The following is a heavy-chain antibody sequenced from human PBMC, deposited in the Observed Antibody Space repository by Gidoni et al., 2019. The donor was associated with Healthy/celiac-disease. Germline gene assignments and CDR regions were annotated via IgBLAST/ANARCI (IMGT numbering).Heavy chain of an antibody. CDR2: INPNSGGT. V-gene: IGHV1-2*02. CDR3: ARDDGGAAAGSYYYYGMDV. D-gene: IGHD6-13*01. Sequence: QVQLVQSGAEVKKPGASVKVSCKASGYTFTGYYMHWVRQAPGQGLEWMGWINPNSGGTNYAQKFQSRVTMTRDTSISTAYMELSRLRSDDTAVYYCARDDGGAAAGSYYYYGMDVWGQGTTVTVSS. CDR1: GYTFTGYY. J-gene: IGHJ6*02.